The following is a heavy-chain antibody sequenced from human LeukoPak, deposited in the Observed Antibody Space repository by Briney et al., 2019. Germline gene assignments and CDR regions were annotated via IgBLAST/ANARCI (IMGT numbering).Heavy chain of an antibody. D-gene: IGHD4-11*01. V-gene: IGHV4-59*01. CDR2: IHYSGST. CDR1: GGSIRTYY. CDR3: ARDYSTYYFDY. Sequence: SETLSLTCTVSGGSIRTYYWSWIRQPPGKGLEWIGYIHYSGSTNYNPSLKSRVTISVDTSKNQFSLKLSSVTAADTAVYYCARDYSTYYFDYWGQGSLATVSS. J-gene: IGHJ4*02.